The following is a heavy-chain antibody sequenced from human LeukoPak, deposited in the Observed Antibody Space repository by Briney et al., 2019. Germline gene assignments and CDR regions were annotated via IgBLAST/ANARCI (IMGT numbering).Heavy chain of an antibody. CDR3: AREVGATTPDY. V-gene: IGHV3-11*01. CDR2: ISSSGSNI. D-gene: IGHD2-15*01. CDR1: GFTFSDYH. Sequence: GGSLRLSCAASGFTFSDYHMSWIRQAPGKGLEWVSYISSSGSNIYYADSVKGGFTISSDKAKNSLYLQTNRLRAEDTAGYFCAREVGATTPDYWGQGTLVTVSS. J-gene: IGHJ4*02.